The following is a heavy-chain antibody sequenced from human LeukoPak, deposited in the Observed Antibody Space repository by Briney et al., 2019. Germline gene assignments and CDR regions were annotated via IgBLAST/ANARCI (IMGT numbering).Heavy chain of an antibody. CDR3: AKIGRRYDFWTGYYEEEADYMDV. V-gene: IGHV3-23*01. CDR2: ISGSGGST. CDR1: GFTFSNYA. Sequence: PGGSLRLSCAASGFTFSNYAMSWVRQAPGKGLEWVSAISGSGGSTYYADSVKGRFTISRDNSKNTLYLQMNSLRAEDTAVYYCAKIGRRYDFWTGYYEEEADYMDVWGKGTTVTVSS. J-gene: IGHJ6*03. D-gene: IGHD3-3*01.